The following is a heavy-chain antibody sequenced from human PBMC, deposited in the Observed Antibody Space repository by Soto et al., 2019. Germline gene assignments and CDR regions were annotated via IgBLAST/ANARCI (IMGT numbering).Heavy chain of an antibody. CDR1: GFTFSSYS. J-gene: IGHJ5*02. D-gene: IGHD3-9*01. CDR3: ARGPPDYDILTGSNWFDP. Sequence: GSLRLSCAASGFTFSSYSMNWVRQAPGKGLEWVSSISSSSSYIYYADSVKGRFTISRDNAKNSLYLQMNSLRAEDTAVYYCARGPPDYDILTGSNWFDPWGQGTLVTVS. V-gene: IGHV3-21*01. CDR2: ISSSSSYI.